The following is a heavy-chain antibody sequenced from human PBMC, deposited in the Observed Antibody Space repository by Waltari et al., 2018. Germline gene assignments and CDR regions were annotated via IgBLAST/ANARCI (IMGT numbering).Heavy chain of an antibody. V-gene: IGHV4-34*01. D-gene: IGHD3-22*01. CDR1: GGSFSGYY. CDR2: INHSGST. Sequence: QVQLQQWGAGLLKPSETLSLTCAVYGGSFSGYYWSWIRQPPGKGLEWIGEINHSGSTNYNPSLKSRVTISVDTSKNQFSLKLSSVTAADTAVYYCARLSSGYYPRDYWGQGTLVTVSS. CDR3: ARLSSGYYPRDY. J-gene: IGHJ4*02.